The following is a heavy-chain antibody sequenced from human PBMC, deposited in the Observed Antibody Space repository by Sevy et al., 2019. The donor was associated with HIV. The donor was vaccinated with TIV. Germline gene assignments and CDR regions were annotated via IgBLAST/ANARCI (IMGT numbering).Heavy chain of an antibody. V-gene: IGHV3-30-3*01. CDR1: GFTFSSYA. CDR2: ISYDGSKE. D-gene: IGHD2-2*01. J-gene: IGHJ3*02. CDR3: VRGGFRPQLDGFDI. Sequence: GGSLRLSCAASGFTFSSYAMHWVRQAPGKGLEWVAVISYDGSKEYHADFVKGRFTISRDNSKDTLYVQMNGLRLEDTAVYYCVRGGFRPQLDGFDIWGQGTVVTVSS.